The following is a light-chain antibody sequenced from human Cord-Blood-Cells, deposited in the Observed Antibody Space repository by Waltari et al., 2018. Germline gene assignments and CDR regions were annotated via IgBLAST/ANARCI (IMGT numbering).Light chain of an antibody. CDR3: QSYDSSLSGSV. Sequence: QSVLTQPPSVSGAPGQRVTISCTGSSSNIGGGYEVHWYQQLPGTAPKLLIYGNSNRPSGVPDRFSGSKSGTSASLAITGLQAEDEADYYCQSYDSSLSGSVFGGGTKLTVL. V-gene: IGLV1-40*01. J-gene: IGLJ3*02. CDR1: SSNIGGGYE. CDR2: GNS.